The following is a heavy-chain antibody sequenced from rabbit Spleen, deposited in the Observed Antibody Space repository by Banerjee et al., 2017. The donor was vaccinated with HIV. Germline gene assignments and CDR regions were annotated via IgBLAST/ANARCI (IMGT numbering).Heavy chain of an antibody. V-gene: IGHV1S47*01. D-gene: IGHD2-1*01. CDR3: ARARDTYDDVGDYARLDL. J-gene: IGHJ3*01. Sequence: QEQLVESGGGLVQPEGSLKLSCTASGFSFSNKAVMCWVRQAPGKGLEWIGIIYAAKGSTDYASWVNGRFTVSSDNAQNTVDLQMNSLTAADTATYFCARARDTYDDVGDYARLDLWGQGTLVTVS. CDR1: GFSFSNKA. CDR2: IYAAKGST.